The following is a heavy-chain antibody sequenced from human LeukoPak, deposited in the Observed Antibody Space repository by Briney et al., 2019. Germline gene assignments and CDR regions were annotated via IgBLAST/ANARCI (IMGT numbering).Heavy chain of an antibody. J-gene: IGHJ4*02. V-gene: IGHV1-69*10. CDR2: IIPILGIA. D-gene: IGHD6-6*01. Sequence: GASVTVSCTASGGTFSSYAISWVRQAPGQGLEWMGGIIPILGIANYAQTFQGRVTITADKSTSTAYMELSSLRSEDTAVYYCARGGQYSGSSNFDYWGQGTLVTVSS. CDR1: GGTFSSYA. CDR3: ARGGQYSGSSNFDY.